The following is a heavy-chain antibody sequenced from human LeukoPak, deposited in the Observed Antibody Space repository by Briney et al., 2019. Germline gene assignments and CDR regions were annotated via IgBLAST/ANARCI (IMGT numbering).Heavy chain of an antibody. CDR1: GGSISSSSYY. D-gene: IGHD6-13*01. CDR3: AQKTQYSSSWPFDY. J-gene: IGHJ4*02. V-gene: IGHV4-39*07. CDR2: IYYSGST. Sequence: PSETLSLTCTVSGGSISSSSYYWGWIRQPPGKGLEWIGSIYYSGSTYYNPSLKSRVTISVDTSKNQFSLKLSSVTAADTAVYYCAQKTQYSSSWPFDYWGQGTLVTVSS.